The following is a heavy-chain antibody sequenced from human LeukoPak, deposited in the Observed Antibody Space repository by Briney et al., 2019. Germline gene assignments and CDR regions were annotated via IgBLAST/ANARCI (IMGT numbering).Heavy chain of an antibody. V-gene: IGHV1-2*02. CDR3: ARDVPGYSSEFDF. J-gene: IGHJ4*02. CDR2: MNPDSGGT. CDR1: GYTFTAYF. Sequence: GASAKVSCKASGYTFTAYFIHWVRQAPGQGLEWVGWMNPDSGGTNSAQKFQGRVTMTRDTSISTAYMELSRLTSDDTAVHYCARDVPGYSSEFDFWGQGTLVTVSS. D-gene: IGHD6-19*01.